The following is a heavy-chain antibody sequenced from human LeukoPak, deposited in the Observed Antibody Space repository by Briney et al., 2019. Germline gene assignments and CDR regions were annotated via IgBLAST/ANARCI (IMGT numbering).Heavy chain of an antibody. Sequence: GGSLRLSCAASGFTFSSYGMHWVRQAPGKGLEWVAVISYDGSNKYYADSVKGRFTISRDNSKNTLYLQMNSLRAEDTDVYYCAKGGYDYHLDFWGQGTLVTVSS. CDR3: AKGGYDYHLDF. CDR1: GFTFSSYG. V-gene: IGHV3-30*18. D-gene: IGHD5-12*01. CDR2: ISYDGSNK. J-gene: IGHJ4*02.